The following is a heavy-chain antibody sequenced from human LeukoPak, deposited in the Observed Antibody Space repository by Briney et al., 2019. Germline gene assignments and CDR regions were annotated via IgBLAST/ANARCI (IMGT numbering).Heavy chain of an antibody. D-gene: IGHD2-21*01. CDR3: ARGRPWHINWFDP. V-gene: IGHV4-34*01. CDR2: INHSGST. J-gene: IGHJ5*02. CDR1: GGSISSYY. Sequence: SETLSLTCTVSGGSISSYYWSWIRQPPGKGLEWIGEINHSGSTNYNPSLKSRVTISVDTSKNQFSLKLSSVTAADTAVYYCARGRPWHINWFDPWGQGTLVTVSS.